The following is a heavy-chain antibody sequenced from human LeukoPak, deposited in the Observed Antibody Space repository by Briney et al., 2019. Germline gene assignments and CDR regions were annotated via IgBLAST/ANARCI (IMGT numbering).Heavy chain of an antibody. V-gene: IGHV1-18*01. D-gene: IGHD4-17*01. Sequence: GASVKVSCKTSGGTFSSYVISWVRQAPGQGLEWMGWISAYNGNTNYAQKLQGRVTMTTDTSTSTAYMELRSLRSDDTAVYYCARVTDDYGDYYYYGMDVWGQGTTVTVSS. CDR1: GGTFSSYV. J-gene: IGHJ6*02. CDR2: ISAYNGNT. CDR3: ARVTDDYGDYYYYGMDV.